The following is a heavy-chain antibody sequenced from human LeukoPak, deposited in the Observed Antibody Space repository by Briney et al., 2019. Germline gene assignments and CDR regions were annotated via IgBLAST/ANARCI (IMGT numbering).Heavy chain of an antibody. CDR3: AGGYSYGSTYYYMDV. V-gene: IGHV4-34*01. CDR2: INHSGST. D-gene: IGHD5-18*01. CDR1: GGSFSAYY. J-gene: IGHJ6*03. Sequence: PSQTLSLTCAVYGGSFSAYYWSWIRQPPGKGLEWIGEINHSGSTNYNPSLKSRVTISVDTSKNQFSLKLSSVTAADTAVYYCAGGYSYGSTYYYMDVWGKGTTVTISS.